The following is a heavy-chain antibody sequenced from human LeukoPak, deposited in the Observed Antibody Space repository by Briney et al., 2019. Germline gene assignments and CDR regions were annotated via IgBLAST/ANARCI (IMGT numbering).Heavy chain of an antibody. V-gene: IGHV3-23*01. J-gene: IGHJ3*02. CDR3: AKDRIGSYYDNAFDI. Sequence: GGTLRLSCAASGFTFSSYGMSWVRQAPGKGLEWVSAISGSGGSTYYADSVKGRFTISRDNSKNTLYLQMNSLRAEDTAVYYCAKDRIGSYYDNAFDIWGQGTMVTVSS. CDR2: ISGSGGST. CDR1: GFTFSSYG. D-gene: IGHD1-26*01.